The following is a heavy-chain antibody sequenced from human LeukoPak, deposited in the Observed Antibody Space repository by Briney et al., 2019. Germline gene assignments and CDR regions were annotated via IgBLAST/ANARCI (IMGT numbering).Heavy chain of an antibody. Sequence: SETLSLTCAVSGGSFSGYYWSWVCHPPGKGMEWIGEITHSRRTNYTPSLKSRVTISRDTSNSQFSLKLRSVTAANTAVYYCARRPLVGNIPHYYWGQGTLVTVSS. CDR3: ARRPLVGNIPHYY. CDR1: GGSFSGYY. CDR2: ITHSRRT. D-gene: IGHD1/OR15-1a*01. J-gene: IGHJ4*02. V-gene: IGHV4-34*01.